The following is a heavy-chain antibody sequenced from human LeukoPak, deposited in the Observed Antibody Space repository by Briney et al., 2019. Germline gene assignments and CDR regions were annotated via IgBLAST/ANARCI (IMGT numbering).Heavy chain of an antibody. V-gene: IGHV4-4*02. J-gene: IGHJ5*02. D-gene: IGHD4-23*01. Sequence: PSETLSLTCAVTGGSISSSNWWSWVRQPPGKGLEWIGEIYHSGSTNYNPSLKSRVTISVDKSKNQSSLKLSSVTAADTAVYYCARNYGGNSVGPESWFDPWGQGTLVTVSS. CDR3: ARNYGGNSVGPESWFDP. CDR1: GGSISSSNW. CDR2: IYHSGST.